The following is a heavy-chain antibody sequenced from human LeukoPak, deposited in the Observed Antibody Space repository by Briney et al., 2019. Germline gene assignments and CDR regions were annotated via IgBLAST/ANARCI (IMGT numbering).Heavy chain of an antibody. CDR2: IYYSGST. D-gene: IGHD3-22*01. CDR3: ARHTSSGYPAYDAFDI. CDR1: GGSISSYY. V-gene: IGHV4-59*08. Sequence: SETLSLTCTVSGGSISSYYWSWIRQPPGKGLEWIGYIYYSGSTNYNPSLKSRVTISVDTSKNQFSLKLSSVTAADTAVYYCARHTSSGYPAYDAFDIWGQGTMVTVSS. J-gene: IGHJ3*02.